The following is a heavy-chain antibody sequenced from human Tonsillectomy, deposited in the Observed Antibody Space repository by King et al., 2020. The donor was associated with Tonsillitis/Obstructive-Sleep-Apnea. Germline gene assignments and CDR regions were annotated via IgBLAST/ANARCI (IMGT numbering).Heavy chain of an antibody. V-gene: IGHV3-49*04. D-gene: IGHD3-3*01. CDR2: IRSKAYGGTT. CDR3: TTPGTGYEFWSGYYSEYYYGMDV. CDR1: GFTFGDYA. J-gene: IGHJ6*02. Sequence: VQLVESGGGLVQPGRSLRLSCTASGFTFGDYAMSWVRQAPGKGLEWVGFIRSKAYGGTTEYAASVKGRFTISRDDSKSIAYLQMNSLKTEDTAVYYCTTPGTGYEFWSGYYSEYYYGMDVWGQGTTVTVSS.